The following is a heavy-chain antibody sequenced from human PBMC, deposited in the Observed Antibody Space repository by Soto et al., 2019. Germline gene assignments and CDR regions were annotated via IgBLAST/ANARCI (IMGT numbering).Heavy chain of an antibody. J-gene: IGHJ4*02. V-gene: IGHV1-18*01. CDR1: GYTFNSYG. Sequence: QVQLVQSGGEVKRPGASVRVSCKASGYTFNSYGISWVRQAPGQGLEWMGWISAYNGHTDYARKFQGRVAMTTDISTNTVSMELRGLRSDDTAVYYCARGRTWGARDFDYWGQGPLVIVSS. CDR2: ISAYNGHT. D-gene: IGHD3-16*01. CDR3: ARGRTWGARDFDY.